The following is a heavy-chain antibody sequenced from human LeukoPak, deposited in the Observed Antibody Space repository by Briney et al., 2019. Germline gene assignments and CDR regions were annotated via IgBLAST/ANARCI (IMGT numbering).Heavy chain of an antibody. CDR2: INHSGST. Sequence: PSETLSLTCAVYGGSFSGYYWSWIRQPPGKGLEWIGEINHSGSTNYNPALKSRVTISVDTSNNQFSLQLSTVTAADTAVYYCARGIQKSDYTQNGMDVWGQGTTVTVSS. CDR1: GGSFSGYY. D-gene: IGHD4-11*01. J-gene: IGHJ6*02. V-gene: IGHV4-34*01. CDR3: ARGIQKSDYTQNGMDV.